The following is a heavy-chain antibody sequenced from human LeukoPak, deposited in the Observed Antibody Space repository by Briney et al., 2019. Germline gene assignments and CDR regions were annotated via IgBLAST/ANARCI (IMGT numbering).Heavy chain of an antibody. Sequence: SETLSLTCTVSGGSISSYYWSWIRQPPGKGLEWIGYIYYSGSTNYNPSLKSRVTMSVDTSKNQFSLKLSSVTAADTAVYYCARTAGTLLDYWGQGTLVTVSS. D-gene: IGHD6-13*01. J-gene: IGHJ4*02. V-gene: IGHV4-59*12. CDR1: GGSISSYY. CDR3: ARTAGTLLDY. CDR2: IYYSGST.